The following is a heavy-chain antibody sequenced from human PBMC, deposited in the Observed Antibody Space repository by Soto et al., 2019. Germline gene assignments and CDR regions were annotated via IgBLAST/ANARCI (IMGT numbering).Heavy chain of an antibody. D-gene: IGHD3-22*01. V-gene: IGHV3-30-3*01. CDR2: ISYDGSIK. CDR3: ARDLVDYFDSSGYLDS. J-gene: IGHJ4*02. Sequence: PGGSLRLSCAASGFTFSGYAMHWVRQAPGKGLEWVAVISYDGSIKYYADSVKDRFTISRDNSKDTLYLQMNSLRAEDTAVYYCARDLVDYFDSSGYLDSWGQGTLVTVSS. CDR1: GFTFSGYA.